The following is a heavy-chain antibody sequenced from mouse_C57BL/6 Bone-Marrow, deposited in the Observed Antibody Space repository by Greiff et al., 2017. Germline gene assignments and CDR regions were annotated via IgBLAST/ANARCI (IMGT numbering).Heavy chain of an antibody. CDR1: GYTFTSYW. Sequence: QVQLQQSGAELVKPGASVKMSCKASGYTFTSYWITWVKQRPGQGLEWIGDIYPGSGSTNYNEKFKSKATLTVDTSSSAAYMQLSSLTSEDSAVYYCARPYYSNYWYVDVWGTGTTVTVSS. CDR2: IYPGSGST. V-gene: IGHV1-55*01. CDR3: ARPYYSNYWYVDV. J-gene: IGHJ1*03. D-gene: IGHD2-5*01.